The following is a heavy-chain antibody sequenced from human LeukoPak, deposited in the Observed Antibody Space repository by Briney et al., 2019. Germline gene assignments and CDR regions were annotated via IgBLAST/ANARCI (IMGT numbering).Heavy chain of an antibody. CDR3: AREGITMVRGEDY. D-gene: IGHD3-10*01. J-gene: IGHJ4*02. Sequence: GRSLRLSCAASGFTFSSYGVHWVRQAPGKGLVWVSRINSDGSSTSYADSVKGRFTISRDNAKNTLYLQMNSLRAEDTAVYYCAREGITMVRGEDYWGQGTLVTVSS. V-gene: IGHV3-74*01. CDR1: GFTFSSYG. CDR2: INSDGSST.